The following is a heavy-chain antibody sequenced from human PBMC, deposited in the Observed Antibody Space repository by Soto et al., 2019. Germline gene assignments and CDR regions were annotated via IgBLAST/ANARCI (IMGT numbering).Heavy chain of an antibody. CDR3: AKGTPVNGDYALDY. D-gene: IGHD4-17*01. V-gene: IGHV3-30*18. Sequence: GGSLRLSCAASGFTFSSFAMHWVRQAPGKGLEWVALIAYDGNNKYFADSVKGRFTISRDNSKDTVYLQMDSLRPEDTAVYYCAKGTPVNGDYALDYWGQGSLVTVSS. J-gene: IGHJ4*02. CDR1: GFTFSSFA. CDR2: IAYDGNNK.